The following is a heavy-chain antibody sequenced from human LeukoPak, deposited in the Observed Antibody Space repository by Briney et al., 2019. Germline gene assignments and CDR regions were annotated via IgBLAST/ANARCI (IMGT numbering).Heavy chain of an antibody. V-gene: IGHV3-48*01. CDR1: GFTFSSYS. D-gene: IGHD6-19*01. Sequence: PGGSLRLSCAASGFTFSSYSMNWVRQTPGKGLEWVSSMTGSSSTIYYADSVKGRFTISRDNAKNSLYLQMNSLRAEDTAVYYCARGPVAGFFDYWGQGTLVTVSS. J-gene: IGHJ4*02. CDR3: ARGPVAGFFDY. CDR2: MTGSSSTI.